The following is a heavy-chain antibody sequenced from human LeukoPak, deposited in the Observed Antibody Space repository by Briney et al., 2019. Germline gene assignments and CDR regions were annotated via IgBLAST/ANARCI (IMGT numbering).Heavy chain of an antibody. CDR1: GYTFTSYG. CDR2: ISAYNGNT. J-gene: IGHJ4*02. CDR3: ARDSGYSGYDLHVGFDY. Sequence: ASVKVSCKASGYTFTSYGISWVRQAPGQGVEWMGWISAYNGNTNYAQKLQGRVTMTTDTSTSTAYMELRSLRSDDTAVYYCARDSGYSGYDLHVGFDYWGQGTLVTVSS. D-gene: IGHD5-12*01. V-gene: IGHV1-18*01.